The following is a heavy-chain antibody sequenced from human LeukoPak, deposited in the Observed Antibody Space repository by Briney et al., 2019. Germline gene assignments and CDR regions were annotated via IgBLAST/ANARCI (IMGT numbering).Heavy chain of an antibody. CDR1: GYTFISYG. V-gene: IGHV1-18*01. CDR3: ARFIAVAGIICCDP. Sequence: ASVKVSCKASGYTFISYGISWVRQAPGQGLEWMAWISAYNGNTNYAQKSQGRVTMTTDTFPSTAYMELRSLRYHDTPVYNSARFIAVAGIICCDPGGQGTLVTVSS. CDR2: ISAYNGNT. D-gene: IGHD6-19*01. J-gene: IGHJ5*02.